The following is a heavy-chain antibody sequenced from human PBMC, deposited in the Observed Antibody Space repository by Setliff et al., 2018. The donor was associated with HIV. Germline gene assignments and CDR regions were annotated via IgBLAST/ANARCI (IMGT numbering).Heavy chain of an antibody. J-gene: IGHJ4*02. D-gene: IGHD1-1*01. V-gene: IGHV3-15*01. Sequence: GGSLRLSCAASGFFFKNAWMSWVRQAPGKGLEWIGRIKSEADGGTEESAAFLKGRFTISRDDSKNTLFLQMRGLSAEDTALYYCTTAGHGSLDFDYWGQGTRVTVPQ. CDR2: IKSEADGGTE. CDR3: TTAGHGSLDFDY. CDR1: GFFFKNAW.